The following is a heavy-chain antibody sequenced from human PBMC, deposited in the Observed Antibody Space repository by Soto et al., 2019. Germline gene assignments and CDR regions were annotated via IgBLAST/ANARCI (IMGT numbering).Heavy chain of an antibody. J-gene: IGHJ5*02. CDR3: ARGGVVQLWTYNWFDP. CDR1: GYTFTSYG. Sequence: ASVKVSCKASGYTFTSYGISWVRQAPGQGIEWMGWISAYNGNTNYAQKLQGRVTMTTDTSTSTAYMELRSLRSEDTAVYYCARGGVVQLWTYNWFDPWGQGTLVTSPQ. D-gene: IGHD5-18*01. CDR2: ISAYNGNT. V-gene: IGHV1-18*01.